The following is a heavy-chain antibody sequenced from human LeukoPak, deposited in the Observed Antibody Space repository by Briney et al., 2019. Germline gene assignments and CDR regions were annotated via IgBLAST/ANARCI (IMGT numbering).Heavy chain of an antibody. CDR2: INPNSGGT. D-gene: IGHD3-9*01. CDR3: ARGPERYFDWLLYSDY. CDR1: GYTFTGYY. V-gene: IGHV1-2*06. J-gene: IGHJ4*02. Sequence: ASVKVSCKASGYTFTGYYMHWVRQAPGQGLEWMGRINPNSGGTNYAQKFQGRVTMTRDTSISTAYMELSRLRSDDTAVYYCARGPERYFDWLLYSDYWGQGTLVTVSP.